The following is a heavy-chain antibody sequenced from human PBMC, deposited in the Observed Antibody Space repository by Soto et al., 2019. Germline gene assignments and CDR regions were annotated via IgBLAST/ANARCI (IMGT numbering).Heavy chain of an antibody. D-gene: IGHD3-22*01. V-gene: IGHV4-59*12. J-gene: IGHJ4*02. CDR2: MYSSAGI. CDR1: GASISSYY. Sequence: QVQLQESGPGLVKPSETLSLTCTVSGASISSYYWTWIRQSPGKGLEWIGYMYSSAGIDYNSSLKSRATISADASNNPFSRKWSSVTAADTAVYSGARGGDYDSGNGGIDSWGQGTLVTVSS. CDR3: ARGGDYDSGNGGIDS.